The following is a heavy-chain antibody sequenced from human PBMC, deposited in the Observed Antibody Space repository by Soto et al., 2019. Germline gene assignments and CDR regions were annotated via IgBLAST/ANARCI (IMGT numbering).Heavy chain of an antibody. V-gene: IGHV3-23*01. CDR2: ISGSGGST. D-gene: IGHD2-2*01. Sequence: GGSLRLSCAASGFTFSSYAMSWVRQAPGKGLEWVSAISGSGGSTYYADSVKGRFTISRDNSKNTLYLQMNSLRAEDTAVYYCAKDLATHLIPMIVPAARSYYYYGMDVWGQGTTVTVSS. J-gene: IGHJ6*02. CDR1: GFTFSSYA. CDR3: AKDLATHLIPMIVPAARSYYYYGMDV.